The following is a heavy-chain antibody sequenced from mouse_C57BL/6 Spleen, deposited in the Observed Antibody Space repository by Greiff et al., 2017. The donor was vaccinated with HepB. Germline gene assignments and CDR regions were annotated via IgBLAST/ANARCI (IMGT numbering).Heavy chain of an antibody. Sequence: QVQLQQSGAELVKPGASVKISCKASGYAFSSYWMNWVKQRPGKGLEWIGQIYPGDGDTNYNGKFKGKATLTADKSSSTAYMQLSSLTSEDSAVYFCARSRYYDYDDYAMDYWGQGTSVTVSS. V-gene: IGHV1-80*01. D-gene: IGHD2-4*01. J-gene: IGHJ4*01. CDR2: IYPGDGDT. CDR1: GYAFSSYW. CDR3: ARSRYYDYDDYAMDY.